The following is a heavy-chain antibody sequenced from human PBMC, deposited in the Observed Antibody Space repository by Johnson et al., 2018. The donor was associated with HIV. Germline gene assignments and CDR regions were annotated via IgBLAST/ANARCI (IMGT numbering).Heavy chain of an antibody. CDR3: AKRLTYANSLDAFDI. CDR1: GFTFSTYG. Sequence: QEQLVESGGGVVQPGGSLRLSCAASGFTFSTYGMHWVRQAQGKGLEWVAFIRYDGSDNYYADSVKGLFTISRDNSKNTLYLQMNSLRAEDTAVYYCAKRLTYANSLDAFDIWGQGTMVTVS. V-gene: IGHV3-30*02. CDR2: IRYDGSDN. J-gene: IGHJ3*02. D-gene: IGHD3-16*01.